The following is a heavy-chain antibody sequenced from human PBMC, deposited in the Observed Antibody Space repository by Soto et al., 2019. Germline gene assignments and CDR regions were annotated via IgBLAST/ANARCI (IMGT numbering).Heavy chain of an antibody. Sequence: ASVKFSCTSSGYTFTGYFMHWVRQAPGEGLEWMGWINPNSGATKYAPKFQGRVTMTRDTSNRTAYLELSRLTSDDTAVYYCARGGGTTLSRLLWGQGKPVTV. V-gene: IGHV1-2*02. CDR3: ARGGGTTLSRLL. CDR1: GYTFTGYF. D-gene: IGHD3-16*01. J-gene: IGHJ4*02. CDR2: INPNSGAT.